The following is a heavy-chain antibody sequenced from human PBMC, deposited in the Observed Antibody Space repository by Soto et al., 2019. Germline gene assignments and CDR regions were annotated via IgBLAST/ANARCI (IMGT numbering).Heavy chain of an antibody. Sequence: EVQLLESGGDLVQPGGSLKLSCATSGLTFSTYGMNWVRQAPWKGLEWVAGISGGGITTYYADSVKGRFTISRDNSKNTVFLEMNSLRVEDTALYYCAKEGTTVGRFFDYWGRGTLVTVSS. CDR1: GLTFSTYG. D-gene: IGHD4-17*01. V-gene: IGHV3-23*01. J-gene: IGHJ4*01. CDR3: AKEGTTVGRFFDY. CDR2: ISGGGITT.